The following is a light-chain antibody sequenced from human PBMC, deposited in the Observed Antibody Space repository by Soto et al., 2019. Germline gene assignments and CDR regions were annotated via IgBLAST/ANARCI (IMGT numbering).Light chain of an antibody. V-gene: IGKV3-20*01. CDR1: ESVSSN. CDR2: GAS. Sequence: EIVLTQSPPNLSFAPWEIANISCVASESVSSNLAWYQQKPGQANRIIIYGASSRATGIKDRFSGSGSGTDFTLTIRRMEPEDFAVYYCKQYGSSHLTGGGGTTGDIK. CDR3: KQYGSSHLT. J-gene: IGKJ4*01.